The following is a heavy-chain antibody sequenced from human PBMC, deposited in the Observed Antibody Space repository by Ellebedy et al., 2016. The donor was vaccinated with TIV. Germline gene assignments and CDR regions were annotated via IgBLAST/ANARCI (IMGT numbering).Heavy chain of an antibody. V-gene: IGHV3-23*01. CDR2: IGGGGYST. Sequence: PGGSLRLSCAASGFTFRNYAMSWVRQTPGKGLEWVSIIGGGGYSTYYVGSVKGRFTISRDNSKNTLFLQMNSLRAEDTAVYYCAKDLNDAAAAGVISLDSWGQGTLVTVSS. CDR3: AKDLNDAAAAGVISLDS. D-gene: IGHD6-13*01. CDR1: GFTFRNYA. J-gene: IGHJ4*02.